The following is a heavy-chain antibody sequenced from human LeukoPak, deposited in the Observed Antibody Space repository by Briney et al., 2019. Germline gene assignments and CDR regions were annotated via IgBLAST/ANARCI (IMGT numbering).Heavy chain of an antibody. D-gene: IGHD2-2*01. Sequence: GGSLRLSRAASGFTFSSYWMSWVRQAPGKGLEWVANIKQDGSEKYYVDSVKGRFTISRDNAKNSLYLQMNSLRAEDTAVYYCAIEEDCSSTSCQPDAFDIWGQGTMVTVSS. V-gene: IGHV3-7*01. CDR1: GFTFSSYW. CDR3: AIEEDCSSTSCQPDAFDI. J-gene: IGHJ3*02. CDR2: IKQDGSEK.